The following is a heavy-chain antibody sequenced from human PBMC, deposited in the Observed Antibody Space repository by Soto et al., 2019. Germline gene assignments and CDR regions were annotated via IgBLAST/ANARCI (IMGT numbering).Heavy chain of an antibody. Sequence: QVQLVESGGGVVQPGRSLRLSCAASGFTFSSYGMHWVRQAPGKGLEWVAVISYDGSNKYYADSVKGRFTISRDNSKNPLYLQMNSLRAEDTAVYYCAKEGGYYDSSGYPDWGQGTLVTVSS. CDR1: GFTFSSYG. J-gene: IGHJ4*02. CDR3: AKEGGYYDSSGYPD. CDR2: ISYDGSNK. V-gene: IGHV3-30*18. D-gene: IGHD3-22*01.